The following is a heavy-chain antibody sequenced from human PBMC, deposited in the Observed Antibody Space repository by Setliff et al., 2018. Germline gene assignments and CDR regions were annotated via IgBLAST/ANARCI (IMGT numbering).Heavy chain of an antibody. CDR3: ARAPSVELVTIRTNSWFTY. J-gene: IGHJ4*02. CDR1: SYTFRNYA. D-gene: IGHD5-18*01. CDR2: ISVYNGDT. V-gene: IGHV1-18*01. Sequence: ASVKVSCKASSYTFRNYAFAWVRQAPGQGLEWVGWISVYNGDTNYAQKFQDRVTLTTDTSTSTAYMELRSLTSDDSAFYYCARAPSVELVTIRTNSWFTYWGQGTLVTVSS.